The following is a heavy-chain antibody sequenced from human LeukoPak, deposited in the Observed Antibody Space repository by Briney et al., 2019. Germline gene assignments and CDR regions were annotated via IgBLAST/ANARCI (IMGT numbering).Heavy chain of an antibody. CDR1: GFSFSDHY. Sequence: GGSLRLSCAASGFSFSDHYMDWVRLAPGKGLEWVGRIRNKANSYGTEYAASVKGRFTISRDDSKDPLYLQMNSLRSEGTALYYCTRVRLGASTRYFDYWGQGTLVTVSS. CDR2: IRNKANSYGT. D-gene: IGHD1-26*01. V-gene: IGHV3-72*01. J-gene: IGHJ4*02. CDR3: TRVRLGASTRYFDY.